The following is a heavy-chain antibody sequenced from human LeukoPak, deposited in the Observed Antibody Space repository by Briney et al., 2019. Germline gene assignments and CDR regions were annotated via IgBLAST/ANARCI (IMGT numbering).Heavy chain of an antibody. CDR2: ISGSGGGT. V-gene: IGHV3-23*01. Sequence: GGSLRLSCAASGFTVSSYDMTWVRQAPEKGLEWVSGISGSGGGTYYADSVKGRFTISRDNSENTLYLQMNSLRAEDTAVYYCAAPRIDSWGQGTLVSVSS. CDR3: AAPRIDS. CDR1: GFTVSSYD. J-gene: IGHJ4*02.